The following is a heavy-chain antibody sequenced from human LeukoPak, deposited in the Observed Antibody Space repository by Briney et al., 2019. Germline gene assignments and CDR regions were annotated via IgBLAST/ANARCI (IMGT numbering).Heavy chain of an antibody. CDR3: VSGAGGSYFDY. CDR2: IYPGDSDT. V-gene: IGHV5-51*01. D-gene: IGHD3-10*01. Sequence: GESLKISCQGSGYIFTSYWIGWVRQMPGKGLEWVGIIYPGDSDTRYSPSFQGQVTISADRSITTAYLQWSSLKASDTAMYYCVSGAGGSYFDYWGQGTLVTVSS. CDR1: GYIFTSYW. J-gene: IGHJ4*02.